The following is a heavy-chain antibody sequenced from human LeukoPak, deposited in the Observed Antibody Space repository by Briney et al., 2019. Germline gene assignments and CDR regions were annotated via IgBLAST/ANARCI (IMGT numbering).Heavy chain of an antibody. D-gene: IGHD1-26*01. Sequence: SETLSLTCTVSGGSISSYYWSWIRQPPGKGLEWIGYIYYSGSTNYNPSLKSRATISVDTSKNQFSLKLSSVTAADTAVYYCARWRRELGAFDIWGQGTMVTVSS. J-gene: IGHJ3*02. CDR3: ARWRRELGAFDI. V-gene: IGHV4-59*01. CDR1: GGSISSYY. CDR2: IYYSGST.